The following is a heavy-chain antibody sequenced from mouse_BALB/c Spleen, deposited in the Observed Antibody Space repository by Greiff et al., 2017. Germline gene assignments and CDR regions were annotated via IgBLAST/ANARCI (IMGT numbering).Heavy chain of an antibody. V-gene: IGHV5-6-3*01. J-gene: IGHJ3*01. Sequence: VQLKESGGGLVQPGGSLKLSCAASGFTFSSYGMSWVRQTPDKRLELVATINSNGGSTYYPDSVKGRFTISRDNAKNTLYLQMSSLKSEDTAMYYCARDLDGYYVFAYWGQGTLVTVSA. CDR2: INSNGGST. D-gene: IGHD2-3*01. CDR3: ARDLDGYYVFAY. CDR1: GFTFSSYG.